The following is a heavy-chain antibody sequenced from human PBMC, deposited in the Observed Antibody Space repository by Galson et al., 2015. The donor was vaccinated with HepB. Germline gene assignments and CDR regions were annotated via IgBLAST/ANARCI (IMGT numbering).Heavy chain of an antibody. V-gene: IGHV3-30*02. CDR3: AKDEGYRVRGVITYYYYGMDV. CDR2: IRYDGSNK. J-gene: IGHJ6*02. Sequence: SLRLSCAASGFTFSSYGMHWVRQAPGKGLEWVAFIRYDGSNKYYADSVKGRFTISRDNSKNTLYLQMNSLRAEDTAVYYCAKDEGYRVRGVITYYYYGMDVWGRGTTVTVSS. D-gene: IGHD3-10*01. CDR1: GFTFSSYG.